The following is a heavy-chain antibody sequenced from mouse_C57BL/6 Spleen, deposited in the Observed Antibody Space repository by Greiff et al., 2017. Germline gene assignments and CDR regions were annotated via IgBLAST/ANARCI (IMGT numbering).Heavy chain of an antibody. V-gene: IGHV1-64*01. CDR2: IHPNSGST. CDR1: GYTFTSYW. D-gene: IGHD4-1*01. Sequence: QVHVKQSGAELVKPGASVKLSCKASGYTFTSYWMHWVKQRPGQGLEWIGMIHPNSGSTNYNEKFKSKATLTVDKSSSTAYMQLSSLTSEDSAVYYCARGGLGPMDYWGQGTSVTVSS. CDR3: ARGGLGPMDY. J-gene: IGHJ4*01.